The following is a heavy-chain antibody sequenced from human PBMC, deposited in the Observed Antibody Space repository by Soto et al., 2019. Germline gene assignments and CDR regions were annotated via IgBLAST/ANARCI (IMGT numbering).Heavy chain of an antibody. CDR1: GNSFNNW. Sequence: GESLKISCKGLGNSFNNWIGWVRQMPGKGLEWVGIIYPGDSDTRYSPSFQGQVTISADKSISTAYLQWSSLKPSDSAMYYCARDIASAGAILDYWGQGTLVTVSS. J-gene: IGHJ4*02. CDR3: ARDIASAGAILDY. V-gene: IGHV5-51*01. D-gene: IGHD6-13*01. CDR2: IYPGDSDT.